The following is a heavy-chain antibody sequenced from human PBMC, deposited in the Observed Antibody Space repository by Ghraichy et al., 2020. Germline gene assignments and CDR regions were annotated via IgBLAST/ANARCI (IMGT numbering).Heavy chain of an antibody. CDR3: AKYCGDSSCYECFDY. J-gene: IGHJ4*02. CDR2: IVGSVAGT. Sequence: GGSLRLSCAASGFTFSSYVMSWVRQAPGKGLEWVSGIVGSVAGTWYAVSVKGRFTISRDNSKNTLYLQMNSLRAEDTAVYYCAKYCGDSSCYECFDYWGRGTLVTVSS. CDR1: GFTFSSYV. D-gene: IGHD2-15*01. V-gene: IGHV3-23*01.